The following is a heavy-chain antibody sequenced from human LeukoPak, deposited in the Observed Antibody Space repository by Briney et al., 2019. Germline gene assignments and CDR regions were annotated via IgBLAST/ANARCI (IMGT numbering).Heavy chain of an antibody. CDR3: AKGIRSSGYYGNYFDY. D-gene: IGHD3-22*01. CDR1: GFTFDDYA. CDR2: ISWNSGSI. V-gene: IGHV3-9*01. Sequence: GGSLRLSCAASGFTFDDYAMHWVRQAPGKGLEWVSGISWNSGSIGYADSVKGRFTISRDNAKNSLYLQMNSLRAEDTALYYCAKGIRSSGYYGNYFDYWGQGTLVTVSS. J-gene: IGHJ4*02.